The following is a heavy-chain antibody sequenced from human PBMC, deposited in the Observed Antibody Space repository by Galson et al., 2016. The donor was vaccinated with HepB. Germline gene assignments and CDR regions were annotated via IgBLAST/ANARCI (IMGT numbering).Heavy chain of an antibody. CDR3: ARTKPIYSGSYLNNLDY. CDR2: IYPGDSDT. Sequence: QSGAEVKKPGESLKISCKGSGYSFTNYWIGWVRQMPGKGLEWMGIIYPGDSDTRYSPSFQGQVTFSADKSISTAYLQWSSLKASDTAMYYCARTKPIYSGSYLNNLDYLGQGTLVTVSS. J-gene: IGHJ4*02. V-gene: IGHV5-51*01. D-gene: IGHD1-26*01. CDR1: GYSFTNYW.